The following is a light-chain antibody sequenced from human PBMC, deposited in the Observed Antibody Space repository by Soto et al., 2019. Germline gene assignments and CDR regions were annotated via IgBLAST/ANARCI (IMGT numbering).Light chain of an antibody. CDR3: ETWDTNTRV. Sequence: QLVVTQSSAASASLGSSVKFTCTLSSGHSNNIIAWHLQQPGKAPRYLMKLEGSGNYKKGSGVPDRFSGSSSGADRYLTISTLQSEDEADYYCETWDTNTRVFGGGTKLTVL. V-gene: IGLV4-60*03. CDR1: SGHSNNI. CDR2: LEGSGNY. J-gene: IGLJ3*02.